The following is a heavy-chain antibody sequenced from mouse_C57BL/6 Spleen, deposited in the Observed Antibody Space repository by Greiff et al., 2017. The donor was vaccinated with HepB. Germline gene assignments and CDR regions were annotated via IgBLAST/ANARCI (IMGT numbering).Heavy chain of an antibody. D-gene: IGHD3-1*01. CDR2: IDPSDSYT. CDR1: GYTFTSYW. J-gene: IGHJ2*01. V-gene: IGHV1-59*01. Sequence: QVQLQQPGAELVRPGTSVKLSCKASGYTFTSYWMHWVKQRPGQGLEWIGVIDPSDSYTNYNQKFKGKATLTVDTSSSTAYMQLSSLTSEDSAVYYCARSSDRPEGHDFDYWGQGPTLTVSS. CDR3: ARSSDRPEGHDFDY.